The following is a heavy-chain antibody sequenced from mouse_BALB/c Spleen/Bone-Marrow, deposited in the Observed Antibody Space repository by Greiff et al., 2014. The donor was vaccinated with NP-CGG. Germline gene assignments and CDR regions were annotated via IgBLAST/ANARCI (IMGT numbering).Heavy chain of an antibody. D-gene: IGHD1-1*01. Sequence: VQLQQSGAELVRPGASVKLSCKASGYTFTSYWINWVKQRPGQGLEWIGNIYPSDSYTNYTQKFKDKATLTVDKSSSTAYMQLSSPTSEDSAVYYCTRSYGSSYEYYFDYWGQGTTLTVSS. CDR2: IYPSDSYT. J-gene: IGHJ2*01. CDR1: GYTFTSYW. CDR3: TRSYGSSYEYYFDY. V-gene: IGHV1-69*02.